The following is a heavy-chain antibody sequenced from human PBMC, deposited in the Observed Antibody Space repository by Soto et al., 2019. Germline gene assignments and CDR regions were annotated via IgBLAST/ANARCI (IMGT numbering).Heavy chain of an antibody. CDR2: MNPNSANT. J-gene: IGHJ4*02. CDR3: ARGRHSTIYDY. V-gene: IGHV1-8*02. Sequence: ASVKVSCKASGYTFTSYDINWVRQAAGQGLEWMGWMNPNSANTGYAQKFQGRVTMTRNTSISTAYMEVSSLRFDDTAVYYCARGRHSTIYDYWGQGTLVTVSS. CDR1: GYTFTSYD. D-gene: IGHD6-13*01.